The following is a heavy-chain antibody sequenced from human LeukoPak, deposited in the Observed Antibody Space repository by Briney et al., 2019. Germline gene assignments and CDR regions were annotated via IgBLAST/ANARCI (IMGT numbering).Heavy chain of an antibody. J-gene: IGHJ5*02. CDR3: AREGFWSGYYTHNWFDP. D-gene: IGHD3-3*01. V-gene: IGHV1-2*06. Sequence: ASVKVSCKASGYTFTGYYMHWVRQAPGQGLEWMGPINPNSGGTNYAQKFQGRVTMTRDTSISTAYMELSRLRSDDTAVYYCAREGFWSGYYTHNWFDPWGQGTLVTVSS. CDR1: GYTFTGYY. CDR2: INPNSGGT.